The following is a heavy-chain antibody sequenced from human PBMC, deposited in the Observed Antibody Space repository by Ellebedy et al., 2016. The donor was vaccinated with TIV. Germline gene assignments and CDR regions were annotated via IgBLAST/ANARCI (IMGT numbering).Heavy chain of an antibody. V-gene: IGHV4-39*07. Sequence: MPSETLSLTCTVSGGSLSTSPYYWGWIRQPPGKGLEWIGEINHSRITNYNPSLKSRVTISVDTSKNQFSLKLSSVTAADTAVYYCARSSGWDRFDYWGQGTLVTVSS. D-gene: IGHD6-19*01. CDR3: ARSSGWDRFDY. CDR1: GGSLSTSPYY. J-gene: IGHJ4*02. CDR2: INHSRIT.